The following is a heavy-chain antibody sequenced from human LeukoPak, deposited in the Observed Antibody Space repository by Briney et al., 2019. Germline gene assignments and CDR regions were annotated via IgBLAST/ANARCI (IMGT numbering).Heavy chain of an antibody. V-gene: IGHV3-23*01. CDR1: GLTFSNYA. J-gene: IGHJ4*02. CDR2: IGGSGTTT. D-gene: IGHD2-15*01. CDR3: AKAEYCGGGNCLKFDS. Sequence: GGSLRLSCAASGLTFSNYAMSWVHQSPGKGLEWVSAIGGSGTTTYYADSVKGRFTISRDNSKNVLYLQMNSLRAEDTALYYCAKAEYCGGGNCLKFDSWGQGTLVTVSS.